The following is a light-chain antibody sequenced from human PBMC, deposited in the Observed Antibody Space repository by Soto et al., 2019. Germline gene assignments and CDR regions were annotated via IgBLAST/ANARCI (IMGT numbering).Light chain of an antibody. Sequence: DIQMTQSPSSLSASVGDRVTITCRASQGISSYLAWYQQKPGNGPKLLIYAASTLQSGVPPRFSGSGSGTDFTLTISSLQPEDVATSYGQKYNSAPITFSPGTKVDIK. V-gene: IGKV1-27*01. J-gene: IGKJ3*01. CDR2: AAS. CDR3: QKYNSAPIT. CDR1: QGISSY.